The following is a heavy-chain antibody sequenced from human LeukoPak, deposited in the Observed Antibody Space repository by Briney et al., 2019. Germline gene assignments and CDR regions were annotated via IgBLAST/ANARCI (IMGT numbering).Heavy chain of an antibody. D-gene: IGHD5-24*01. CDR3: AKEGDGYH. CDR1: GFTFDDYT. CDR2: IRWDGGST. J-gene: IGHJ3*01. Sequence: GGSLRLSCAASGFTFDDYTMHGVRPAPGKGLEWVSLIRWDGGSTYYADSVKGRFTISRDNSKNSLYLQMNSLRTEDTALYYCAKEGDGYHWGQGTMVTVSS. V-gene: IGHV3-43*01.